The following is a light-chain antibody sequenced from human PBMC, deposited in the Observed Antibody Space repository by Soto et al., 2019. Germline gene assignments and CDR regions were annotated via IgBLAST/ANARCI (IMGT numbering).Light chain of an antibody. CDR2: GAS. Sequence: EIVMTQSPSTLSVSPGERATLSCRASQSVDSSLAWYQQKPGQAPRLLIYGASTRATGIPARFSGGGSGTEFTLTISTLQSEAFAVYFCQQYGSSGTFGQGTKVDIK. J-gene: IGKJ1*01. V-gene: IGKV3-15*01. CDR3: QQYGSSGT. CDR1: QSVDSS.